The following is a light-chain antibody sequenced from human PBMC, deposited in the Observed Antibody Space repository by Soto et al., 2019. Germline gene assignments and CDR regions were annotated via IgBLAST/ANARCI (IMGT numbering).Light chain of an antibody. CDR1: QSVFSSY. CDR3: QQYGSTPRT. J-gene: IGKJ1*01. V-gene: IGKV3-20*01. Sequence: EIVLTQSPGTLSLSPGARATLSCRASQSVFSSYLAWYQQKPGQAPRLLIYDASSRATGIPDRFSGSGSGTEFTLTIRRLEPEDFAVYYCQQYGSTPRTFDQGTKVEI. CDR2: DAS.